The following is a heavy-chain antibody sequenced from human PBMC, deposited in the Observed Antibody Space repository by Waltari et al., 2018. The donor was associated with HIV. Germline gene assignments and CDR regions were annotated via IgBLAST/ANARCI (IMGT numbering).Heavy chain of an antibody. CDR2: IIPIFGTA. V-gene: IGHV1-69*01. Sequence: QVQLVQSGAAVKKPGSSVKVSCKASGGTFSSYAISWVRQAPGQGLEWMGGIIPIFGTANYAQKFQGRVTITADESTSTAYMELSSLRSEDTAVYYCARGIPDSSSRSYGMDVWGQGTTVTVSS. J-gene: IGHJ6*02. D-gene: IGHD6-6*01. CDR3: ARGIPDSSSRSYGMDV. CDR1: GGTFSSYA.